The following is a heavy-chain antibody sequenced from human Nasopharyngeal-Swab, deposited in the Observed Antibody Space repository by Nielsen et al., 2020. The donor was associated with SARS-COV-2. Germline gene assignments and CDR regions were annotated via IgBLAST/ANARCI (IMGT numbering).Heavy chain of an antibody. CDR3: VKDSTWFDP. CDR2: ITPSGDST. V-gene: IGHV3-23*01. J-gene: IGHJ5*02. CDR1: GFTFSSYA. Sequence: GESLEISCAASGFTFSSYAMSWVRQAPGKGLEWVSAITPSGDSTYYADSVKGRFTISRDNSKNTLYLQMNSLRAEDTAVYYCVKDSTWFDPWGQGTLVTVSS.